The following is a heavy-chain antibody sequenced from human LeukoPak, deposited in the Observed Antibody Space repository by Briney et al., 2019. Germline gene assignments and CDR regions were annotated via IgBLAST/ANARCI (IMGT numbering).Heavy chain of an antibody. J-gene: IGHJ3*02. Sequence: GGSLRLSCAASGFTFSSYSMNWVRQAPGKGLEWVSPISSSSSYIYYADSVKGRFTISRDNAKNSLYLQMNSLRAEDTAVYYCATPNGAAAGRKDAFDIWGQGTMVTVSS. CDR1: GFTFSSYS. CDR3: ATPNGAAAGRKDAFDI. V-gene: IGHV3-21*01. CDR2: ISSSSSYI. D-gene: IGHD6-13*01.